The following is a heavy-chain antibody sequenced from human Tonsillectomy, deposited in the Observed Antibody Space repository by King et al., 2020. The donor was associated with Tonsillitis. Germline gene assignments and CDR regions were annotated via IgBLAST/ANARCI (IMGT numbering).Heavy chain of an antibody. D-gene: IGHD3-16*01. CDR1: GFTFSNYG. V-gene: IGHV3-33*05. CDR3: ARSAYYFDY. J-gene: IGHJ4*02. Sequence: VHLVESGGGVVQPGRSLRLSCAASGFTFSNYGMHWVRQAPGKGLEWVAVISYDGSNKYYADSVKGRFTISRDNSKNTLYLQMNSLRAEDTAVYYCARSAYYFDYWGQGTLVTVSS. CDR2: ISYDGSNK.